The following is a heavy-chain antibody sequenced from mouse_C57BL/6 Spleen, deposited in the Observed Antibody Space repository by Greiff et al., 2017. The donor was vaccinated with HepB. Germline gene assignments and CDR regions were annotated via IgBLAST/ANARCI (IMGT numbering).Heavy chain of an antibody. J-gene: IGHJ2*01. CDR1: GYTFTSYW. D-gene: IGHD1-1*01. Sequence: VQLQQPGAELVKPGASVKLSCKASGYTFTSYWMHWVKQRPGQGLEWIGMIHPNSGSTNYNEKFKSKATLTVDKSSSTAYMQLSSLTSEDSAVYYCARAYGSSYPYFDYWGQGTTLTVSS. CDR3: ARAYGSSYPYFDY. CDR2: IHPNSGST. V-gene: IGHV1-64*01.